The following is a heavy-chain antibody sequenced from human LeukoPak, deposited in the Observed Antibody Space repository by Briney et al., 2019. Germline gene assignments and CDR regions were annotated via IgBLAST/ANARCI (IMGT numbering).Heavy chain of an antibody. Sequence: GGSLRLSCAASGFTFSSYAMHWVRQAPGKGLEWVAVISYDGSNKYYADFVKGRFTISRDNSKNTLYLQINSLRAEDTAVYYCSKYSSSYGVDYWGQGTLVTVSS. CDR2: ISYDGSNK. CDR1: GFTFSSYA. J-gene: IGHJ4*02. V-gene: IGHV3-30*01. CDR3: SKYSSSYGVDY. D-gene: IGHD6-6*01.